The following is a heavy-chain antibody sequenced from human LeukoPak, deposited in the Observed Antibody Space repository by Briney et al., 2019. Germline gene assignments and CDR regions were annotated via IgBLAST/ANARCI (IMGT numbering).Heavy chain of an antibody. Sequence: AETLSLTCTVSGGSISSYYWSWIRRPPGKGLEWIGYIYYSGSTNYNPSLKSRVTISVDTSKNQFSLKLSSVTAADTAVYYCARDDYDDYVSAFDIWGQGTMVTVSS. D-gene: IGHD4-17*01. J-gene: IGHJ3*02. CDR1: GGSISSYY. V-gene: IGHV4-59*01. CDR3: ARDDYDDYVSAFDI. CDR2: IYYSGST.